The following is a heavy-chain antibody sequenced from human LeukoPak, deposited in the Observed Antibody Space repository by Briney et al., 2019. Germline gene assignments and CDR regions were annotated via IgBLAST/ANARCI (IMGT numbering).Heavy chain of an antibody. CDR2: TYYSGST. D-gene: IGHD1-14*01. J-gene: IGHJ1*01. V-gene: IGHV4-59*01. Sequence: SETLSLTCTVSGGSISSYYWSWIRQPPGKGLEWIGYTYYSGSTNYNPSLKSRVTISVDTSKNQFSLKLSSVTAADTAVYYCARLEVSPLGRSAGYFQHWGQGTLVTVSS. CDR3: ARLEVSPLGRSAGYFQH. CDR1: GGSISSYY.